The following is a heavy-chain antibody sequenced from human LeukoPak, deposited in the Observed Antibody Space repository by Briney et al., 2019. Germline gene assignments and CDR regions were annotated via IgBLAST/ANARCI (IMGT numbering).Heavy chain of an antibody. J-gene: IGHJ5*02. CDR2: IYYSGST. D-gene: IGHD3-3*01. CDR3: ARDRNRYYDFWSGRNWFDP. Sequence: SETLSLTCTVSGGSISSSSYYWGWIRQPPGKGLEWIGSIYYSGSTYYNPSLKSRVTISVDTSKNQFSLKLSSVTAADTAVYYCARDRNRYYDFWSGRNWFDPWGQGTLVTVSS. V-gene: IGHV4-39*02. CDR1: GGSISSSSYY.